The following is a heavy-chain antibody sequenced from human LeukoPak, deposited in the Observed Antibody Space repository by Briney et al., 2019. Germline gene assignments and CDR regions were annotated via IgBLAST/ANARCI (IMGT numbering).Heavy chain of an antibody. Sequence: ASVKVSCKASGYTFTGYYMHWVRQAPGQGLEWMGWINTNTGNPTYAQGFTGRFVFSLDTSVSTAYLQISSLKAEDTAVYYCARDYYDGFDYWGQGTLVTVSS. J-gene: IGHJ4*02. CDR2: INTNTGNP. D-gene: IGHD3-22*01. CDR3: ARDYYDGFDY. CDR1: GYTFTGYY. V-gene: IGHV7-4-1*02.